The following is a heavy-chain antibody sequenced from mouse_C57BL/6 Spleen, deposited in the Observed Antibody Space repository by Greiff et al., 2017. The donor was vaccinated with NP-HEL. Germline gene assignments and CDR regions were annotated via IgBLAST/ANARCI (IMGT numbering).Heavy chain of an antibody. CDR3: ATFYGWYFDV. J-gene: IGHJ1*03. CDR1: GYTFTDYY. D-gene: IGHD2-10*01. V-gene: IGHV1-26*01. Sequence: EVQLQQSGPELVKPGASVKISCKASGYTFTDYYMNWVKQSHGKSLEWIGDINPNNGGTSYNQKFKGKATLTVDKSSSTAYMELRSLTSEDSAVYYCATFYGWYFDVWGTGTTVTVSS. CDR2: INPNNGGT.